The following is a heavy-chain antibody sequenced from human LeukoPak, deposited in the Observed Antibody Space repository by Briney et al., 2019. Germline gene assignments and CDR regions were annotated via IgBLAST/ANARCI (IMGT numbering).Heavy chain of an antibody. CDR1: GFTFSSYG. CDR3: AKPGTGMATIRAVVADLDY. D-gene: IGHD5-24*01. Sequence: GGSLRLSCAASGFTFSSYGMSWVRQAPGKGLEWVSAISGSGGTTYYADSVKGRFTISRDNSKNTLYLQMNSLRAEDTAVYYCAKPGTGMATIRAVVADLDYWGQGTLVTVSS. CDR2: ISGSGGTT. J-gene: IGHJ4*02. V-gene: IGHV3-23*01.